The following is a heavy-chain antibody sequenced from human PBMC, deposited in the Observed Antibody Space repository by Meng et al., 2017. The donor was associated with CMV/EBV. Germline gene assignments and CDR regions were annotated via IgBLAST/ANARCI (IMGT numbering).Heavy chain of an antibody. CDR2: INPSSGGT. V-gene: IGHV1-2*02. D-gene: IGHD6-13*01. J-gene: IGHJ4*02. CDR3: ARFMSSSWDHYFDY. CDR1: GYTVAGSY. Sequence: QVDRCGANGHKVGASVKGAAKASGYTVAGSYKHWVRQAPGQALEWVGWINPSSGGTNYAQKFQGRVTMTRDTSISTAYMELSRLRSDDTAVYYCARFMSSSWDHYFDYWGQGTLVTVSS.